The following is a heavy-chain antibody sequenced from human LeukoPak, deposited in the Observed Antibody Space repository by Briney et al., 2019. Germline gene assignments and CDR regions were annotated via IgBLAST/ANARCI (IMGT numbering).Heavy chain of an antibody. V-gene: IGHV4-34*01. CDR2: INHSGST. Sequence: SETLSLTCAVYGGSFSGYYWSWIRQPPGKGLEWIGEINHSGSTNYNPSLKSRVTIPVDTSKNQFSLKLSSVTAADTAVYYCARAKGGNYYQGNRGWFDPWGQGTLVTVSS. J-gene: IGHJ5*02. CDR3: ARAKGGNYYQGNRGWFDP. CDR1: GGSFSGYY. D-gene: IGHD1-26*01.